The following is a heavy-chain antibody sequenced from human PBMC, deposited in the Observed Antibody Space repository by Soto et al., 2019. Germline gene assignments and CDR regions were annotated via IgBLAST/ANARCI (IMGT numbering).Heavy chain of an antibody. Sequence: GGSLSLSCAASGFAVSSNYMSWVRQTPGKGLEWISIIYSGGSTFYADSVKGRFTISRDNSKNTLYLQMNTLKAEDTAVYYCARGGPTGRFYFDYWGQGTLVTVSS. CDR2: IYSGGST. D-gene: IGHD3-3*01. V-gene: IGHV3-53*01. CDR1: GFAVSSNY. CDR3: ARGGPTGRFYFDY. J-gene: IGHJ4*02.